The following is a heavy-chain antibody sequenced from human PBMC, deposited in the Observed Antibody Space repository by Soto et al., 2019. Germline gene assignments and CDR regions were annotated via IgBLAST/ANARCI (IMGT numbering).Heavy chain of an antibody. V-gene: IGHV4-30-4*01. CDR3: ASFVRGLWFGESNYNWFDP. CDR2: IYYSGST. D-gene: IGHD3-10*01. Sequence: QVQLQESGPGLVKPSQTLSLTCTVSGGSISSGDYYWSWIRQPPGKGLEWIGYIYYSGSTYYNPPHKSRVTISVDTSNNQFSLKLSSVTAADTAVYYCASFVRGLWFGESNYNWFDPWGQGTLVTVSS. CDR1: GGSISSGDYY. J-gene: IGHJ5*02.